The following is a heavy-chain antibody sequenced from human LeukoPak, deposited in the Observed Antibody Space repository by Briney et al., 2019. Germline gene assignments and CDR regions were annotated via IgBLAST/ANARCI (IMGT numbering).Heavy chain of an antibody. CDR1: GFTFGDYA. J-gene: IGHJ3*02. CDR2: IRSKAYGGTT. CDR3: AKVWWELRPAFDI. Sequence: PGGSLRLSCTASGFTFGDYAMSWVRQAPGKGLEWVGFIRSKAYGGTTEYAASVKGRFTISRDNSKNTLYLQMNSLRADDTAVYYCAKVWWELRPAFDIWGQGTMVTVSS. D-gene: IGHD1-26*01. V-gene: IGHV3-49*04.